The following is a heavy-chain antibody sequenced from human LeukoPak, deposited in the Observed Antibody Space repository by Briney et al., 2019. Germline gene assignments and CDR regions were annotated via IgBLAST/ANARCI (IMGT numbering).Heavy chain of an antibody. V-gene: IGHV4-34*01. CDR2: INHSGST. D-gene: IGHD2-15*01. J-gene: IGHJ4*01. Sequence: PSETLSLTCAVYGGSFSGYYWSWIRQPPGKGLEWIGEINHSGSTNYNPSLKSRITISIDTSKNQFSLKLSSVTAADTAVYYCARDRISGGSCLDYWGHGTLVTVSA. CDR3: ARDRISGGSCLDY. CDR1: GGSFSGYY.